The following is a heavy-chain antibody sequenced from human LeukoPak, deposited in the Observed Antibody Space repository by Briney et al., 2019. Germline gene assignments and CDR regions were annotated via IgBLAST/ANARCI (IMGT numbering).Heavy chain of an antibody. V-gene: IGHV4-28*06. CDR1: SYSISSSNW. D-gene: IGHD7-27*01. Sequence: SETLSLTCAVSSYSISSSNWWGWIRQPPGKGLEWIGYVYYSGSTNYSPSLKSRVTMSVDTSKNQFSLKLSSVTALDTAVYYCARKSRMGTEFDPWGQGTLVTVSS. J-gene: IGHJ5*02. CDR3: ARKSRMGTEFDP. CDR2: VYYSGST.